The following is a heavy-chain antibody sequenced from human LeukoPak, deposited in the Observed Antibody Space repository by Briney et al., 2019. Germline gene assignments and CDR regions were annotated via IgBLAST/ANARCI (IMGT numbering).Heavy chain of an antibody. CDR3: AKLCESSTSCRVRDY. J-gene: IGHJ4*02. D-gene: IGHD2-2*01. CDR2: ISGSGGST. Sequence: GGSLRLSCAATGFTFSSYAMSWVRQASGKGLERVPAISGSGGSTYYADSVKGRLTLSSDNSKHTLYLQKNSLRAKGTAVYYCAKLCESSTSCRVRDYGGQGTRVTVSS. CDR1: GFTFSSYA. V-gene: IGHV3-23*01.